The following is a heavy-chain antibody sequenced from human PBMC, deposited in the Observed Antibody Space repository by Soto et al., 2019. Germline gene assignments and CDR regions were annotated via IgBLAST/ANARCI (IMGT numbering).Heavy chain of an antibody. J-gene: IGHJ5*02. V-gene: IGHV3-23*01. D-gene: IGHD2-21*02. CDR3: AKEQGGDEA. CDR2: ISARGGST. Sequence: EVQLLESGGGLVQPGGSLRLSCAASGFTFSRYAMSWVRQAPGKGLEWVSAISARGGSTYHADSVKGRFTISSDNSKNTLYLQMNSLRAEDTAVYYCAKEQGGDEAWGQGTLVTVSS. CDR1: GFTFSRYA.